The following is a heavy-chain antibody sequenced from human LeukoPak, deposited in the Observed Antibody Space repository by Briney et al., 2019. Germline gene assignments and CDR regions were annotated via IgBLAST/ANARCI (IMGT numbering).Heavy chain of an antibody. D-gene: IGHD1-26*01. CDR2: INPNSGGT. Sequence: ASVKVSCKASGYTFTCYYMHWVRQAPGQGLEWMGWINPNSGGTNYAQKFQGRVTMTRDTSIRTAYMELSRLRSDDTAVYYCARGGMTYYYYYGMDVWGQGTTVTVSS. J-gene: IGHJ6*02. CDR1: GYTFTCYY. V-gene: IGHV1-2*02. CDR3: ARGGMTYYYYYGMDV.